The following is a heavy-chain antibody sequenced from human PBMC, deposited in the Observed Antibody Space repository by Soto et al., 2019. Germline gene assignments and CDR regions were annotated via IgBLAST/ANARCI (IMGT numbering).Heavy chain of an antibody. CDR2: INPSGGST. Sequence: ASVKVSCKASGYTFTSYYMHWVRQAPGQGLEWMGIINPSGGSTSYAQKFQGRVTMTRNTSTSTVYMELSSLRSEDTAVYYCARDYDSSGYPRYYFDYWGQGTLVTVSS. D-gene: IGHD3-22*01. J-gene: IGHJ4*02. CDR1: GYTFTSYY. CDR3: ARDYDSSGYPRYYFDY. V-gene: IGHV1-46*03.